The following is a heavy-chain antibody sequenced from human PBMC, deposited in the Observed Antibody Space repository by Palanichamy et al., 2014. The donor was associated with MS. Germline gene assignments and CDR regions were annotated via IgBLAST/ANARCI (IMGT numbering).Heavy chain of an antibody. CDR1: GFTFSSYW. V-gene: IGHV3-74*01. CDR3: ARGASIATVTPLQH. D-gene: IGHD4-11*01. CDR2: INSDGSST. Sequence: EVQLVESGGGVSSGLGGPVRLSCAASGFTFSSYWMYWVRQAPGKGLVWVSRINSDGSSTTYADSVKGRLTISRDNAKNTLYLQMNSLRAEDTAVYYCARGASIATVTPLQHWGQGTLVTVSS. J-gene: IGHJ1*01.